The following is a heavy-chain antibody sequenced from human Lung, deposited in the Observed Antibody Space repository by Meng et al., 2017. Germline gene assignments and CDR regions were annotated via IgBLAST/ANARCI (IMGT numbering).Heavy chain of an antibody. CDR2: ISHSGST. J-gene: IGHJ5*02. V-gene: IGHV4-34*01. Sequence: QVQLQQWGAGLVKPSETLSLTCGVYGGSFSGYYWSWIRQPPGKGLEWIGEISHSGSTNYNPSLKSRVTISVDTSKNQFSLQLTSVTAADTAMYYCTRAPLPAGRGLKNWFEPWGQGTLVTVSS. CDR1: GGSFSGYY. D-gene: IGHD2-2*01. CDR3: TRAPLPAGRGLKNWFEP.